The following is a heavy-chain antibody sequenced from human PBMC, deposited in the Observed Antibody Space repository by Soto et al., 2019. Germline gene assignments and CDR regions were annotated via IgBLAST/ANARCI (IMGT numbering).Heavy chain of an antibody. CDR2: IRSKAYGGTT. Sequence: PGGSLRLSCTASGFNFGDYAMSWCRQAPGKGLEWVGFIRSKAYGGTTEYAASVKGRFTISRDDSKSIAYLQMNSLKTEDTAVYYCTREALGYSGYANDAFDIWGQGTMVTVS. CDR1: GFNFGDYA. CDR3: TREALGYSGYANDAFDI. J-gene: IGHJ3*02. V-gene: IGHV3-49*03. D-gene: IGHD5-12*01.